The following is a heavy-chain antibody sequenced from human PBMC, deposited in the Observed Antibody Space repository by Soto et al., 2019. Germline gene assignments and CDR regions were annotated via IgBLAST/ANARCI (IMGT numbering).Heavy chain of an antibody. V-gene: IGHV3-48*01. CDR3: AREQDCSSTSCHRFSIWFDP. Sequence: GGSLRLSCAASGFTFSSYSMNWVRQAPGKGLEWVSYISSSSSTIYYADSVKGRFTISRDNAKNSLYLQMNSLRAEDTAVYYCAREQDCSSTSCHRFSIWFDPWGQGTLVTVSS. CDR2: ISSSSSTI. J-gene: IGHJ5*02. CDR1: GFTFSSYS. D-gene: IGHD2-2*01.